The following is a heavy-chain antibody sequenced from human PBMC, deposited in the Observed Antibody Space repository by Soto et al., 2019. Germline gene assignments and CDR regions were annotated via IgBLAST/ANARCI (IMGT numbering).Heavy chain of an antibody. CDR1: GYTFTGHY. V-gene: IGHV1-2*02. Sequence: QVQLVQSGAEVKPPGASVKISCKASGYTFTGHYMHWVRQVSGRRLEFLGWLKPDNGGTYYAPKFQGRVTFTRDTSNTIAYMELSSLTSHDTAIYYCGRIPRYSFPTSDPLDNWGQGTLVTVSS. J-gene: IGHJ4*02. D-gene: IGHD5-18*01. CDR3: GRIPRYSFPTSDPLDN. CDR2: LKPDNGGT.